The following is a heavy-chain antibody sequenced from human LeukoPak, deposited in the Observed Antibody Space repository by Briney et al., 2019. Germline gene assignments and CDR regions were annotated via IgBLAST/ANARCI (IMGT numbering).Heavy chain of an antibody. Sequence: PGGSLRLSCAASGFTFSSYGMHWVRQAPGKGLEWVAFIRYGGMSKYYADSVKGRFTISRDNSKNTLYLQMDSLRPEDTAIYYCAKDLLRDRWFGESWGQGTLVTVSS. D-gene: IGHD3-10*01. CDR1: GFTFSSYG. V-gene: IGHV3-30*02. CDR3: AKDLLRDRWFGES. J-gene: IGHJ5*02. CDR2: IRYGGMSK.